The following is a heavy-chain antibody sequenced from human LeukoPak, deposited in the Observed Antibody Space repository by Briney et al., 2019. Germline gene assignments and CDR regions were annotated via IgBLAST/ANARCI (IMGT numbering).Heavy chain of an antibody. Sequence: GGSLRLSCAASGFTFSSYEMNWVRQAPGKGLEWVSCISSSGSTIYYADSVKGRFTISRDNAKNSLYLQMNSLRAEATAVYYCAELGITMIGGVWGKGTTVTISS. CDR2: ISSSGSTI. V-gene: IGHV3-48*03. J-gene: IGHJ6*04. D-gene: IGHD3-10*02. CDR1: GFTFSSYE. CDR3: AELGITMIGGV.